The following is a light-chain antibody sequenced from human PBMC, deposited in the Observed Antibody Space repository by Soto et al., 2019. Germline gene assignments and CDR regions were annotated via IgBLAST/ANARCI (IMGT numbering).Light chain of an antibody. Sequence: DIEMSQSPSSLSASGGDRGTITCRASKSLNRWLAWYQNKPGKPTKLLIYDGPSLQSGVPPRFSGSGSGTEFALTISSLQPDDFATYSCQQYNTYSWTFGPGPNVDIK. J-gene: IGKJ1*01. CDR2: DGP. CDR1: KSLNRW. V-gene: IGKV1-5*01. CDR3: QQYNTYSWT.